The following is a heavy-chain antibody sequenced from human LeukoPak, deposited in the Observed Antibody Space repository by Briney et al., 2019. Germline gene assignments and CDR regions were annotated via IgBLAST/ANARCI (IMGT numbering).Heavy chain of an antibody. V-gene: IGHV3-74*01. CDR2: INSDGSST. D-gene: IGHD2-2*02. Sequence: PGGSLRLSCAASGFTFSSYWMHWVRQAPGKGLVRVSRINSDGSSTSYADSVKGRFTISRDNAKNTLYLQMNSLRAEDTAVYYCARDLSAAINYWGQGTLVTVSS. J-gene: IGHJ4*02. CDR1: GFTFSSYW. CDR3: ARDLSAAINY.